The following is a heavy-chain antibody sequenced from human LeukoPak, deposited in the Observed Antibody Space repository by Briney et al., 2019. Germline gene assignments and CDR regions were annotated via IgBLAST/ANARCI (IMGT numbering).Heavy chain of an antibody. V-gene: IGHV1-69*05. CDR3: ARGPVYQNYDILTGYYIPFDY. D-gene: IGHD3-9*01. CDR2: IIPIFGTA. Sequence: SVKVSCKASGGTFSSYAISWVRQAPGQGLELMGGIIPIFGTANYAQKFQGRVTITTDESTSTAYMELSSLRSEDTAVYYCARGPVYQNYDILTGYYIPFDYWGQGTLVTVSS. CDR1: GGTFSSYA. J-gene: IGHJ4*02.